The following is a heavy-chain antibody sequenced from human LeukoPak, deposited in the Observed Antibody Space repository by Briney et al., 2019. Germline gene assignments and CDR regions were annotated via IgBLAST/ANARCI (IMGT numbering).Heavy chain of an antibody. CDR2: ISSSGGTT. Sequence: PGGSLRLSCAASGFTFSSYAISWVRQAPGKGLEWVSGISSSGGTTYYADSVKGRFTISRDNSKNTLYLQMNSLRAEDTAIYYCATRGSSWWFDSWGQGARVTVSS. CDR3: ATRGSSWWFDS. J-gene: IGHJ5*01. CDR1: GFTFSSYA. D-gene: IGHD6-13*01. V-gene: IGHV3-23*01.